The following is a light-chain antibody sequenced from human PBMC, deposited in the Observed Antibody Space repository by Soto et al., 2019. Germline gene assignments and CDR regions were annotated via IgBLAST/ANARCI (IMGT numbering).Light chain of an antibody. CDR1: QSVSSD. J-gene: IGKJ4*01. V-gene: IGKV3-15*01. Sequence: EIVMTQSPATLSVSPGERATLSCRASQSVSSDLAWYQQKPGQAPRLLISGASTRATGLPARFSGSGSGTEFTLTISSLQSEDFAVYYCQQYDNWPFTFGGGTKVEIK. CDR2: GAS. CDR3: QQYDNWPFT.